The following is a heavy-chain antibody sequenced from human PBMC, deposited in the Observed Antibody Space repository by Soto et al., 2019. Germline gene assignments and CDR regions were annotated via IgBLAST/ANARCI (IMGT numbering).Heavy chain of an antibody. D-gene: IGHD2-15*01. J-gene: IGHJ4*02. CDR3: ATGVVVVAATPFDY. Sequence: ASVKVSCKASGYTFTSYDINWVGQATGQGLEWMGWMNPNSGNTGYAQKFQGRVTMTRNTSISTAYMELSSLRSEDTAVYYCATGVVVVAATPFDYWGQGTLVTVSS. V-gene: IGHV1-8*01. CDR1: GYTFTSYD. CDR2: MNPNSGNT.